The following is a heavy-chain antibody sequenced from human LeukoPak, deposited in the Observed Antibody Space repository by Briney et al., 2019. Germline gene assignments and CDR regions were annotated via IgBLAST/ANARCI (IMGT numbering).Heavy chain of an antibody. CDR1: GGSISSGSYY. D-gene: IGHD6-19*01. V-gene: IGHV4-61*02. CDR2: IYTSGST. J-gene: IGHJ6*03. CDR3: ARSSLIAVAGRVYMDV. Sequence: SQTLSLTCTVSGGSISSGSYYWSWIQQPAGKGLEWIGRIYTSGSTNYNPSLKSRVTISVDTSKNQFSLKLSSVTAADTAVYYCARSSLIAVAGRVYMDVWGKGTTVTVSS.